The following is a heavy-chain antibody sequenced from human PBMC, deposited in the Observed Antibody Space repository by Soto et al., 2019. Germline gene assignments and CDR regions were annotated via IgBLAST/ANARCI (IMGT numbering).Heavy chain of an antibody. D-gene: IGHD4-17*01. CDR2: MNLKSGYT. CDR1: GYTFTSYD. V-gene: IGHV1-8*01. CDR3: ARGNGDFDY. Sequence: QVQLVQSGAEVKKPGASVKVSCKASGYTFTSYDINWVRQATGQGLEWMGWMNLKSGYTGYAQKFQGRVTMTRDNSIRTAYMELSSLRSEDTAVYYCARGNGDFDYWGQGTLVTVSS. J-gene: IGHJ4*02.